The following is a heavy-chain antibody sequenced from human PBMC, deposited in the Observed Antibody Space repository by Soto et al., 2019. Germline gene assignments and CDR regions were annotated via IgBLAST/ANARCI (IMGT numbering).Heavy chain of an antibody. V-gene: IGHV4-61*01. CDR1: AGSVSSGSYY. CDR3: ARVGSTVTTIDY. D-gene: IGHD4-17*01. J-gene: IGHJ4*02. CDR2: MYYSGST. Sequence: PSETLSLTCTVSAGSVSSGSYYWSWIRQPPGEGLEWIGYMYYSGSTNSNPSLKSRVTISVDTSKNQFSLKLSSVTAADTAVYYCARVGSTVTTIDYWGQGTLVTVSS.